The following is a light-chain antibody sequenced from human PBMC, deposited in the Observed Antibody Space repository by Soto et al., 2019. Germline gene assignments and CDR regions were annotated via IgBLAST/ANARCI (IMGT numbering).Light chain of an antibody. CDR2: LAS. CDR3: QQSYSTPFD. V-gene: IGKV1-39*01. Sequence: DIPMTQSPSSLSASVGDRVTITCRASQSISTYLNWYQQKPGKVPRLLISLASNLRSGVPSRFSGSGSETDFTLTINNLQVEDFATYYCQQSYSTPFDFGPGTNVDIK. J-gene: IGKJ3*01. CDR1: QSISTY.